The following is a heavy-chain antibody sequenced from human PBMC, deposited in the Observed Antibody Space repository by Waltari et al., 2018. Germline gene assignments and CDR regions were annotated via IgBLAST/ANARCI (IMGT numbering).Heavy chain of an antibody. V-gene: IGHV1-46*01. J-gene: IGHJ4*02. CDR2: INPSGGST. CDR3: ARGAATGSRYLFDY. CDR1: EYTFTSSY. D-gene: IGHD6-25*01. Sequence: QVQLVQSGAEVKKPGASVKISCKTSEYTFTSSYVHWVRQAPGQGLEWMGIINPSGGSTIYAQKFQGRVTMTRDTSTSTVYMELSSLRSEDTAVYYCARGAATGSRYLFDYWGQGTLVTVSS.